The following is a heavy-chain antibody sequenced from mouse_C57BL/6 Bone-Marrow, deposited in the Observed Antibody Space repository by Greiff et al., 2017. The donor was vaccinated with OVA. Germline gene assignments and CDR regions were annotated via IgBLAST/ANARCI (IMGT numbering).Heavy chain of an antibody. CDR3: ASLYDGYHWYFDV. CDR2: ISSGSSTI. V-gene: IGHV5-17*01. J-gene: IGHJ1*03. Sequence: EVKVVESGGGLVKPGGSLKLSCAASGFTFSDYGMHWVRQAPEKGLEWVAYISSGSSTIYYADTVKGRFTISRDNAKNTLFLQMTSLRSEDTAMYYCASLYDGYHWYFDVWGTGTTVTVSS. D-gene: IGHD2-3*01. CDR1: GFTFSDYG.